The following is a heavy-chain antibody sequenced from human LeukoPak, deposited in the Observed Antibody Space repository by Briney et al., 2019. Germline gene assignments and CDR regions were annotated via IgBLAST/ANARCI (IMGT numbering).Heavy chain of an antibody. CDR2: ISSSGGNT. J-gene: IGHJ4*02. CDR3: AKGSYYDSSGSFYFDY. Sequence: GGSLRLSCAGSGFIFSSCAMSWVRQAPGKGLQWVSSISSSGGNTYYADSVKGRFTISRDNSKNTLYVQVNSLGTEDTAAYYCAKGSYYDSSGSFYFDYWGQGTLVTVSS. D-gene: IGHD3-22*01. CDR1: GFIFSSCA. V-gene: IGHV3-23*01.